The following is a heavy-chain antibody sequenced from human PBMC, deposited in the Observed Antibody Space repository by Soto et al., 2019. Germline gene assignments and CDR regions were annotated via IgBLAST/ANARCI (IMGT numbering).Heavy chain of an antibody. J-gene: IGHJ5*02. Sequence: VGSLRLSCAASGFTFGDYYMSWIRQAPGKGLEWVSYISFAGLTINYADSVKGRFTISRDNTKNSLYLQMNSLRAEDTAVYYCATYLEKAATQTNWFDPRGQGTPVTVSS. CDR2: ISFAGLTI. V-gene: IGHV3-11*01. D-gene: IGHD2-15*01. CDR3: ATYLEKAATQTNWFDP. CDR1: GFTFGDYY.